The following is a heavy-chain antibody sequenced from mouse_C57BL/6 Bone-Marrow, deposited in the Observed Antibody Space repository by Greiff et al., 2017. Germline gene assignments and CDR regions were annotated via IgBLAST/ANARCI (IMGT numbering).Heavy chain of an antibody. V-gene: IGHV2-9-1*01. J-gene: IGHJ3*01. D-gene: IGHD1-1*01. CDR2: IWTGGGS. CDR3: AILLRYPEAWFAY. CDR1: GFSLTSYA. Sequence: VQLQQSGPGLVAPSQSLSITCTVSGFSLTSYAISWVRQPPGKGLEWLGVIWTGGGSNYNSAIKSRLDISKDNSKSQVFLKMNSLSTDDTARYYCAILLRYPEAWFAYWGQGTMVTVSA.